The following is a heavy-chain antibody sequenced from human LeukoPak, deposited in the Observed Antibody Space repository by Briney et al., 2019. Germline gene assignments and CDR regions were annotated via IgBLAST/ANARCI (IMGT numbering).Heavy chain of an antibody. CDR2: IIPIFGTA. CDR3: ARVAFLGPYYYYYMDV. Sequence: SVKVSCKASGGTFSSYAISWVRQAPGQGLEWMGRIIPIFGTANYPQKFQGRVTITTDESTSTAYMELGSLRSEDTAVYYCARVAFLGPYYYYYMDVWGKGTTVTVSS. V-gene: IGHV1-69*05. D-gene: IGHD7-27*01. J-gene: IGHJ6*03. CDR1: GGTFSSYA.